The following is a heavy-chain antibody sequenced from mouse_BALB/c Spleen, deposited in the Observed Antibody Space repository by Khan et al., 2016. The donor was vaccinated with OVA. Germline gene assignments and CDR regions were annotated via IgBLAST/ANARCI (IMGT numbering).Heavy chain of an antibody. CDR1: GFSLSNYG. CDR2: IWAGGST. Sequence: QVQLKESGPDLVAPSQTLSITCTVSGFSLSNYGVHWVRQPPGKGLEWLGVIWAGGSTNHNSALMSRLSISKDDSKSQVFLQMNSLQTDDTAMYYCARAFYNGAWFAYWGQGTLVTVSA. V-gene: IGHV2-9*02. D-gene: IGHD1-3*01. J-gene: IGHJ3*01. CDR3: ARAFYNGAWFAY.